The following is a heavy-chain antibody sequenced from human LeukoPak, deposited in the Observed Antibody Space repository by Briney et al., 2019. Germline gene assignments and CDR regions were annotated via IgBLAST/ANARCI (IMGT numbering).Heavy chain of an antibody. CDR3: ASAPPWTYRFTT. CDR1: GGSISSYY. J-gene: IGHJ5*02. D-gene: IGHD1-7*01. V-gene: IGHV4-59*08. CDR2: IYYSGST. Sequence: SETLSLTCTVPGGSISSYYWSWIRQPPGKGLEWIGYIYYSGSTNYNPSLKSRVTISVDTSKNQFSLKLSSVTAADTAVYYCASAPPWTYRFTTWGQGTLVTVSS.